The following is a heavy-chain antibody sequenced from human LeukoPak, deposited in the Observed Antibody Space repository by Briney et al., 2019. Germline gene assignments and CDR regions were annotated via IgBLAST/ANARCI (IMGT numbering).Heavy chain of an antibody. CDR2: IIPILGIA. J-gene: IGHJ3*02. CDR3: ARASYYYDSSGYYSMDAFDI. D-gene: IGHD3-22*01. Sequence: SVKVSCKASGGTFSSYAISWVRQAPGQGLEWMGRIIPILGIANYAQKFQGRVTITADKSTSTAYMELRSLRSDDTAVYYCARASYYYDSSGYYSMDAFDIWGQGTMVTVSS. V-gene: IGHV1-69*04. CDR1: GGTFSSYA.